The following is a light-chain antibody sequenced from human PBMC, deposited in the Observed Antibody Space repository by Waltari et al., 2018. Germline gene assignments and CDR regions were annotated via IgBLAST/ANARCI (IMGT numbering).Light chain of an antibody. Sequence: SYELTQTPSVSVSPGQTASITCSGHNLGDQSVCWYQQKPGQSPVLVICQDTKRPSGSPWRFSGSNSGNTATLTISGTQAMDEADYYCQAWDTTVVFGGGTKLTVL. V-gene: IGLV3-1*01. J-gene: IGLJ2*01. CDR2: QDT. CDR3: QAWDTTVV. CDR1: NLGDQS.